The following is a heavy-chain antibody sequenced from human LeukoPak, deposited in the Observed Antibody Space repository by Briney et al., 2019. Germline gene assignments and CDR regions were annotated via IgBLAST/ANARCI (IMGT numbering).Heavy chain of an antibody. Sequence: GGSLRLSCAVSGVTFREHWTTWVRQAPGKGLEWVAHINQDGSEKDFVDSVKGRFTISRDSGENSVFLEMNSLTVEDTAVYYCARGTTGTYWDWFDPWGQGTLVTVSS. J-gene: IGHJ5*02. V-gene: IGHV3-7*01. CDR2: INQDGSEK. D-gene: IGHD1-7*01. CDR3: ARGTTGTYWDWFDP. CDR1: GVTFREHW.